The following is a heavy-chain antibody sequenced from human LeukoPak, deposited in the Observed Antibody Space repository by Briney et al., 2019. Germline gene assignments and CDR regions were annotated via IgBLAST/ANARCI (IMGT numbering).Heavy chain of an antibody. CDR2: INHSGST. D-gene: IGHD1-26*01. CDR3: ARVEWELLTV. Sequence: SETLSLTCAVYGGSSSGYYRSWIRPPPGKGLEWIGEINHSGSTNYNPSLKSRVTISVDTSKNQFSLKLSSVTAADTAVYYCARVEWELLTVWGQGTLVTVSS. J-gene: IGHJ4*02. CDR1: GGSSSGYY. V-gene: IGHV4-34*01.